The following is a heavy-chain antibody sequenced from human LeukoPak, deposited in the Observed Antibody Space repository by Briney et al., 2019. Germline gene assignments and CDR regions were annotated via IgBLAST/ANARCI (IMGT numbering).Heavy chain of an antibody. CDR2: IKQDGSEK. Sequence: PGGSLRLSCAASGFTFSSYWMSWVRQAPGKGLEWVANIKQDGSEKYYVDSVKGRFTISRDNAKNSLYLQMDSLRAEDTAVYYCAKDRSGMGYYFDFWGQGTLVTVSS. CDR3: AKDRSGMGYYFDF. CDR1: GFTFSSYW. J-gene: IGHJ4*02. D-gene: IGHD1-26*01. V-gene: IGHV3-7*01.